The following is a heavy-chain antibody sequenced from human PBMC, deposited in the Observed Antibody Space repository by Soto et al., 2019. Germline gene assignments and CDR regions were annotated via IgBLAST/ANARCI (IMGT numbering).Heavy chain of an antibody. D-gene: IGHD6-13*01. CDR2: IYNRGST. V-gene: IGHV4-30-2*01. CDR1: GGSISSGGYS. J-gene: IGHJ6*02. Sequence: SETLSLTCAVSGGSISSGGYSWSWIRQPPGKGLEWIGYIYNRGSTYYNPSLKRQDTISVDRSKNQFSLKLSSVTAADTAVYYCARHQRPSSSWLNGMDVWGQGTLVTVSS. CDR3: ARHQRPSSSWLNGMDV.